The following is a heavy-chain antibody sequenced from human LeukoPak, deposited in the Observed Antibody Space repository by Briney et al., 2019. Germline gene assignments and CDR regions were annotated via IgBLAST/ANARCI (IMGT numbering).Heavy chain of an antibody. D-gene: IGHD6-19*01. CDR3: AKDSSIAVAGNGFDY. CDR1: GFTFDDYA. Sequence: GGSLRLSCAASGFTFDDYAMHWVRQAPGKGLEWVSGISWNSGSIGYADSVKGRFTISRDNAKNSLYLQMSSLRAEDMALYYCAKDSSIAVAGNGFDYWGQGTLVTVSS. V-gene: IGHV3-9*03. CDR2: ISWNSGSI. J-gene: IGHJ4*02.